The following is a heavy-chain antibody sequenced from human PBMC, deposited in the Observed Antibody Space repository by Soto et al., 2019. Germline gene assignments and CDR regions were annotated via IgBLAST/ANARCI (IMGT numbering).Heavy chain of an antibody. V-gene: IGHV3-21*01. CDR1: GFTFSSYS. D-gene: IGHD3-10*01. CDR3: ARGETYYYGSGSYERFNWFDP. Sequence: EVQLVESGGGLVKPGGSLRLSCAASGFTFSSYSMNWVRQAPGKGLKWVYSISSSSSYINYADLVKGRFTISRDNAKNALYLQMNSLRAEDTAVYYCARGETYYYGSGSYERFNWFDPWGQGTLVTVSS. CDR2: ISSSSSYI. J-gene: IGHJ5*02.